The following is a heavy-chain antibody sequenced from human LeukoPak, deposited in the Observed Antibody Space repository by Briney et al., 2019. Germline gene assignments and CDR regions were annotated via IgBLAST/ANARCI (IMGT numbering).Heavy chain of an antibody. CDR2: ISGSGTST. CDR1: GFTFSSYG. J-gene: IGHJ4*02. V-gene: IGHV3-23*01. D-gene: IGHD6-13*01. Sequence: EGSLRLSCAASGFTFSSYGMHWVRQAPGEGLEWVSTISGSGTSTYYTDSVKGRFTISRDNPKNAQYLQMNSLRAEDTAVYYCAKAIAATGRWWIFDYWGQGTLVTVSS. CDR3: AKAIAATGRWWIFDY.